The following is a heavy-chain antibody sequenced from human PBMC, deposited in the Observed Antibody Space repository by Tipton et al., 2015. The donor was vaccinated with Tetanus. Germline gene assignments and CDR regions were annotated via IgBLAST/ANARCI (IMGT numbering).Heavy chain of an antibody. J-gene: IGHJ6*02. Sequence: SLRLSCVASGFTFSRYAMSWVRQAPGKGLEWVSGISWNSGSIGYADSVKGRFTISRDNAKNSLYLQMNSLRAEDTALYYCAKDTGVTPHYGMDVWGQGTTVTVSS. D-gene: IGHD2-21*02. CDR3: AKDTGVTPHYGMDV. CDR1: GFTFSRYA. V-gene: IGHV3-9*01. CDR2: ISWNSGSI.